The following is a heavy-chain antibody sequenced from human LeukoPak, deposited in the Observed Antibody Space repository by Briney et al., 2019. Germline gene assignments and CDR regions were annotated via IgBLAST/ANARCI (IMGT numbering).Heavy chain of an antibody. D-gene: IGHD3-10*01. CDR1: GFTFSSYA. CDR2: ISYDGSNK. V-gene: IGHV3-30-3*01. J-gene: IGHJ6*02. Sequence: GGSLRLSCAASGFTFSSYAMHWVRQAPGKGLEWVAVISYDGSNKYYADSVKSRFTISRDNSKNTLYLQMNSLRAEDTAVYYCASQYYYGSGYSPPASYYFGMDVWGQGTTVTVSS. CDR3: ASQYYYGSGYSPPASYYFGMDV.